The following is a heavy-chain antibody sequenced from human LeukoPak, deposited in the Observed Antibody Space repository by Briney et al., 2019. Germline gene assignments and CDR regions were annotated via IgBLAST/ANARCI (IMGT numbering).Heavy chain of an antibody. Sequence: PRASVMVSCKASGYTFTSYGISWVRQAPGQGLEWMGWISAYNGNTNYAQKLQGRVTMTTDTSTSTAYMELRSLRSDDTAVYYCARDPEDYYDSSGYGPQDYWGQGTLVTVSS. CDR3: ARDPEDYYDSSGYGPQDY. CDR2: ISAYNGNT. D-gene: IGHD3-22*01. CDR1: GYTFTSYG. V-gene: IGHV1-18*01. J-gene: IGHJ4*02.